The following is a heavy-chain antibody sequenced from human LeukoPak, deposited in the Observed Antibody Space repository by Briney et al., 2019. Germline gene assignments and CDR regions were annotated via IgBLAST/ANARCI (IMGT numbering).Heavy chain of an antibody. CDR3: AKGLRLRGVITSHFDY. D-gene: IGHD3-10*01. J-gene: IGHJ4*02. V-gene: IGHV3-23*01. CDR2: ISGSGGST. Sequence: GGSLRLSCAASGFTSSSYAMSWVRQAPGKGLESVSAISGSGGSTYYADSVKGRFTISRDNSKNTLYLQMNSLRAEDTAVYYCAKGLRLRGVITSHFDYWGQGTLVTVSS. CDR1: GFTSSSYA.